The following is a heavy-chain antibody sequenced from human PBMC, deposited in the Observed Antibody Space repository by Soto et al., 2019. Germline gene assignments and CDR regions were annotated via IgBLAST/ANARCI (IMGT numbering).Heavy chain of an antibody. Sequence: QVQLVESGGGVVQPGKSLRLSCAASGFTFSSYAMHWVRQAPGKGLEWVAVIGYDGRNKYYADSVKGRFTISRDNSKNTLYLQMYSLRIEDTAVYYCARELERVFDYWGQGTLVTVSS. CDR3: ARELERVFDY. V-gene: IGHV3-30*04. CDR2: IGYDGRNK. CDR1: GFTFSSYA. J-gene: IGHJ4*02. D-gene: IGHD1-1*01.